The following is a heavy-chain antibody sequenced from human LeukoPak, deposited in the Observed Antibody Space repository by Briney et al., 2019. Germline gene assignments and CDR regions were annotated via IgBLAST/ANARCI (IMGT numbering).Heavy chain of an antibody. J-gene: IGHJ4*02. CDR2: INGDGSST. V-gene: IGHV3-74*01. CDR3: HLSDSSGYYIDY. D-gene: IGHD3-22*01. CDR1: GFTFSSSW. Sequence: GSLRLSCAASGFTFSSSWMHWVRQCPEKGLVWVARINGDGSSTSFADSVKGRFIISRDNAKSTVYLQMNSLRAEDTAVYYCHLSDSSGYYIDYWGQGTLVTVSS.